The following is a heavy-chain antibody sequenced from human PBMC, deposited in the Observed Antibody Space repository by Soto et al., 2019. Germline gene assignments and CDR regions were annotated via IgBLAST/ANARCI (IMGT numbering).Heavy chain of an antibody. CDR2: ISGSGGAT. CDR1: GLPFRPSA. V-gene: IGHV3-23*01. J-gene: IGHJ5*02. CDR3: AKRELGYWFDP. D-gene: IGHD7-27*01. Sequence: EVQLLESGGVLLKPGGPLRLSFEASGLPFRPSAMSGVRQAQGRGLEWFSTISGSGGATYYADSVKGRFTISRDNSKNTLYLQMNSLRAEDTAVYYCAKRELGYWFDPWGQGTLVTVSS.